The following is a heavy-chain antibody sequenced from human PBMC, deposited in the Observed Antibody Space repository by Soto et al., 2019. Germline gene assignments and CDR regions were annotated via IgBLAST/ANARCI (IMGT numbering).Heavy chain of an antibody. J-gene: IGHJ6*02. Sequence: GGALRLYCADSGFTFSIYAMSWVRQAPGKGLEWASAISGSGGSTYYADSVKGRFTISRDNSKNTLYLQMNSLRAEDTAVYYCAKDQGYSGYDLYGMDVWGQGTTVTVYS. CDR1: GFTFSIYA. CDR3: AKDQGYSGYDLYGMDV. D-gene: IGHD5-12*01. V-gene: IGHV3-23*01. CDR2: ISGSGGST.